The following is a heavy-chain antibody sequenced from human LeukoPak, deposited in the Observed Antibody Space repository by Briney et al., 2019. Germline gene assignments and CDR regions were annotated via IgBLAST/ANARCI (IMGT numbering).Heavy chain of an antibody. J-gene: IGHJ3*02. CDR2: ISSSLNM. Sequence: GGSLRLSCVASGFTFGGYTINWVRLAPGKGLEWVSSISSSLNMYFAESVKGRFTISRDSARNSVSLQLNSLRVEDTAVYNCARDAGIVAFDIWGQGTVVTVSS. CDR3: ARDAGIVAFDI. V-gene: IGHV3-21*01. CDR1: GFTFGGYT. D-gene: IGHD2-15*01.